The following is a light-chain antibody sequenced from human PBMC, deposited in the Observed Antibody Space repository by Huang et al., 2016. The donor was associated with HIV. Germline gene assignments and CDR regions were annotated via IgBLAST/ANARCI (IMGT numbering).Light chain of an antibody. CDR3: QQYNDWPPIT. CDR2: DAS. CDR1: ESVRSS. Sequence: EIVMTQSPDTLSVFPGERVTLSCRASESVRSSLALYHQKSGHAPRLLIYDASTRATGIPARFSGSGSGTEFTLTINSLLSEDFAVYYCQQYNDWPPITFGQGTRLDMK. V-gene: IGKV3-15*01. J-gene: IGKJ5*01.